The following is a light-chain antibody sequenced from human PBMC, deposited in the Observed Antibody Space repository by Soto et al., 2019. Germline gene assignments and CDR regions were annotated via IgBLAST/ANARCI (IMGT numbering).Light chain of an antibody. J-gene: IGLJ2*01. V-gene: IGLV2-23*01. CDR1: SSDVGTYNL. Sequence: QSALTQPASVSGSPGQSITISCTGTSSDVGTYNLVSWYQQHPGKVPKLMIYDASKRPSGISNRFSGSTSGNTASLTISGLQAEDEADYHCCSYAGSNTLVFGGGTKLTVL. CDR2: DAS. CDR3: CSYAGSNTLV.